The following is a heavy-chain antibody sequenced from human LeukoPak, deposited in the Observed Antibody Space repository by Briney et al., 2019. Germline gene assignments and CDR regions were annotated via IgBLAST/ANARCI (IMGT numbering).Heavy chain of an antibody. J-gene: IGHJ4*02. CDR2: IYYSGST. CDR3: ARVAAAKDPRGGYFDY. D-gene: IGHD6-13*01. V-gene: IGHV4-39*07. CDR1: GGSISSSSYY. Sequence: PSETLSLTCTVSGGSISSSSYYWGWIRQPPGRGLEWIGSIYYSGSTYYNPSLKSRVTISVDTSKNQFSLKLSSVTAADTAVYYCARVAAAKDPRGGYFDYWGQGTLVTVSS.